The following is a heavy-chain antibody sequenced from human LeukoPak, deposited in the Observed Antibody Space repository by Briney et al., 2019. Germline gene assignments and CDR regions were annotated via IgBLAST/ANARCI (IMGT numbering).Heavy chain of an antibody. D-gene: IGHD4-17*01. CDR2: IYYSGST. CDR1: GGSISSGDYY. Sequence: SETLSLTCTVSGGSISSGDYYWSWIRQSPGKGLEWIGYIYYSGSTYYNPSLKSRVTISVDTSKNQFSLKLSSVTAADTAVYYCARDPRDYGDYHWGQGTLVTVSS. J-gene: IGHJ5*02. CDR3: ARDPRDYGDYH. V-gene: IGHV4-30-4*01.